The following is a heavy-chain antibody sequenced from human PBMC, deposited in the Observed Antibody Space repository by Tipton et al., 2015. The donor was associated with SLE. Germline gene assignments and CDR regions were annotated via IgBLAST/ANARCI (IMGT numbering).Heavy chain of an antibody. V-gene: IGHV4-34*01. CDR2: INHSGST. CDR3: ARGKRHYDVLTGYYSKPHYFDF. Sequence: TLSLTCAVYGGAFSGYYLSWIRQPPGKGLEWIGQINHSGSTNYNPSLKSRVTISVDTSRNLFSLNLSSVTAADTAVYYCARGKRHYDVLTGYYSKPHYFDFWGQGTVVAVSP. CDR1: GGAFSGYY. J-gene: IGHJ4*02. D-gene: IGHD3-9*01.